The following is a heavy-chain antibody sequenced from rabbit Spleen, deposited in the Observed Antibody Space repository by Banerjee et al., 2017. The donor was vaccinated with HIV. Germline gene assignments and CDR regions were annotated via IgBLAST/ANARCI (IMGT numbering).Heavy chain of an antibody. J-gene: IGHJ4*01. CDR1: GFSFSSDYY. V-gene: IGHV1S40*01. Sequence: QSLEESGGDLVKPGASLTLTCTASGFSFSSDYYICWVRQAPGKGLEWIACIYSGSSGNTHYASWAKGRFTMSRTSSTTVTLQMTSLTAADTATYFCARDLVAVIGWNFNLWGPGTLVTV. CDR2: IYSGSSGNT. CDR3: ARDLVAVIGWNFNL. D-gene: IGHD1-1*01.